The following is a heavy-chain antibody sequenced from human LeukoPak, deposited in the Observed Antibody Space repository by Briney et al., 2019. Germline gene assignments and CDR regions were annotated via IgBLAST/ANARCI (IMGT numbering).Heavy chain of an antibody. CDR3: ANGPHYNILTGYYKVRSHLDY. D-gene: IGHD3-9*01. J-gene: IGHJ4*02. CDR1: GFIFSNYG. CDR2: VRYDGSIK. Sequence: GGSLRLSCAASGFIFSNYGMHWVRQAPGKGLEWVSFVRYDGSIKHYADSVKGRFTISSDNSKNALYLQMNSLRTEDTAVYYCANGPHYNILTGYYKVRSHLDYWGQGTLVTVSS. V-gene: IGHV3-30*02.